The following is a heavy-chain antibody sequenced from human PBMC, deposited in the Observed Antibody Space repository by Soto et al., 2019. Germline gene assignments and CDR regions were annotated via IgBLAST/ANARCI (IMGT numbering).Heavy chain of an antibody. V-gene: IGHV1-18*01. J-gene: IGHJ4*02. CDR3: ASSPCSGGSCYSNRFFDY. D-gene: IGHD2-15*01. CDR2: ISGNNGNT. Sequence: QVQLVQSGAEVKKPGASVKVSCKASGYTFSSYGISWVRQAPGQGLEWMGWISGNNGNTNYAQKLQGRVTMTTDTSTSTAYMELRSLRSDDTAVYYCASSPCSGGSCYSNRFFDYWGQGTLVTVS. CDR1: GYTFSSYG.